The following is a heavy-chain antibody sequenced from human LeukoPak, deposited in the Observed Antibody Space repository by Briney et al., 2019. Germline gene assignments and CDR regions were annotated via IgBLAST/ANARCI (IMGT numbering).Heavy chain of an antibody. CDR3: ARVGKVGFGESNWFDP. J-gene: IGHJ5*02. CDR2: IKQDGSEK. Sequence: GGSLRLSCAASGFTFSSYWMSWVRQAPGKGLEWVANIKQDGSEKYYVDSVKGRFTISRDNAKNSLYLQMNSLRAEDTAVCYCARVGKVGFGESNWFDPWGQGTLVTVSS. D-gene: IGHD3-10*01. V-gene: IGHV3-7*01. CDR1: GFTFSSYW.